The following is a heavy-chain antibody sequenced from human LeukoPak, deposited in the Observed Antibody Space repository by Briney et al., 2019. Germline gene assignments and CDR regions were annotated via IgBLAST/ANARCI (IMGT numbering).Heavy chain of an antibody. CDR1: GGSVSSGSYY. Sequence: SESLSLTCTVSGGSVSSGSYYWSWTRQPPGKGLEWIRYIYYSGSTNYNPSLKSRVTLSVDTSKNQFSLKLSSVTAADAAVFYCARVASGYDVFDIWGQGTMVTVSS. CDR3: ARVASGYDVFDI. J-gene: IGHJ3*02. V-gene: IGHV4-61*01. CDR2: IYYSGST. D-gene: IGHD3-3*01.